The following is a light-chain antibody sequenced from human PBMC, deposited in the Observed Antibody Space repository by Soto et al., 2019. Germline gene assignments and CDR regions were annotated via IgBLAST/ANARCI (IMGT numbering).Light chain of an antibody. V-gene: IGLV2-8*01. CDR1: KSDIGVYDF. CDR3: KSYAGSNTYV. J-gene: IGLJ1*01. CDR2: EVV. Sequence: QSALTQPRSASGSPGQSVTISCTGAKSDIGVYDFVSWYQHHPGKAPRLIIYEVVQRPSGVPDRFSGSKSGNTASLTVSGLQAADEADYFCKSYAGSNTYVFGSGNKVTV.